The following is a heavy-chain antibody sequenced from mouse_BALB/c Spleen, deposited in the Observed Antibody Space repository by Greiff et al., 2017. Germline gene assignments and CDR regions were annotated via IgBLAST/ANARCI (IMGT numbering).Heavy chain of an antibody. Sequence: QVQLQQSGAELVKPGASVKLSCKASGYTFTSYYMYWVKQRPGQGLEWIGEINPSNGGTNFNEKFKSKATLTVDKSSSTAYMQLSSLTSEDSAVYYCTRSGPNFDYWGQGTTLTVSS. V-gene: IGHV1S81*02. J-gene: IGHJ2*01. CDR3: TRSGPNFDY. CDR2: INPSNGGT. CDR1: GYTFTSYY. D-gene: IGHD4-1*01.